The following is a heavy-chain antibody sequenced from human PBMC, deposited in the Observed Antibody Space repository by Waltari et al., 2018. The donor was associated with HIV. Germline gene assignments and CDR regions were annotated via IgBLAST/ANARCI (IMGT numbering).Heavy chain of an antibody. V-gene: IGHV3-74*01. CDR2: INRYVCST. J-gene: IGHJ4*02. CDR1: GFTFSSYW. Sequence: EVQLVESGGGLVEPGGSLRLSCVASGFTFSSYWMHWVRQAPGKGLMWASRINRYVCSTPYADSGKCRFTISRDNAKNTLYLQRNSLRAEDTAVYYCARVGTAMALRIFDYWGQGTLVTVSS. CDR3: ARVGTAMALRIFDY. D-gene: IGHD5-18*01.